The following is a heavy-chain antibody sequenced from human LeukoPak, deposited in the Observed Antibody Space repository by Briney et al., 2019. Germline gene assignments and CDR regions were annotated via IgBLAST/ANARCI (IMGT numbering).Heavy chain of an antibody. CDR3: ASHYDSSGYYGYWFDP. CDR1: GFTFSSYA. V-gene: IGHV3-30*04. J-gene: IGHJ5*02. Sequence: PGGSLRLSCAASGFTFSSYAMHWVRQAPGKGLEWVAVISYDGSNKYYADSVKGRFTISRDNSKNTLYLQMNSLRAEDTAVYYCASHYDSSGYYGYWFDPWGQGTLVTVSS. CDR2: ISYDGSNK. D-gene: IGHD3-22*01.